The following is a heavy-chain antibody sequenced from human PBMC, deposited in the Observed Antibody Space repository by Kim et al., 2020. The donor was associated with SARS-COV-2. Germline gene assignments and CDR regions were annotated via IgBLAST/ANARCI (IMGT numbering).Heavy chain of an antibody. CDR1: GFTFNSNA. V-gene: IGHV3-30*04. D-gene: IGHD3-3*01. CDR3: GESSVFVWF. J-gene: IGHJ5*01. Sequence: GGSLRLSCGVSGFTFNSNAMHWFRQAPGKGLVWVAVTSYHGSIKYYSDSVKGHFTASRDWTTNTLYLQMRSLRPEDAALDYCGESSVFVWF. CDR2: TSYHGSIK.